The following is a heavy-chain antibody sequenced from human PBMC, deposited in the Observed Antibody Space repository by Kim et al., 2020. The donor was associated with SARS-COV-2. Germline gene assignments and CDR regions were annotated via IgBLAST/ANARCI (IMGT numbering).Heavy chain of an antibody. V-gene: IGHV4-31*02. CDR3: ARNFYFYGSGSALDY. Sequence: PSLKSRVTISVETSKNQFSLKLSSVTAADTAVYYCARNFYFYGSGSALDYWGQGTLVTVSS. J-gene: IGHJ4*02. D-gene: IGHD3-10*01.